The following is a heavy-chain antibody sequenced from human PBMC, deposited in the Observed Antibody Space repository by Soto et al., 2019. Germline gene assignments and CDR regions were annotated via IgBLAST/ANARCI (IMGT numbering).Heavy chain of an antibody. J-gene: IGHJ4*02. CDR2: ISYEGSDK. Sequence: QVQLVESGRGVVQPGRSLRLSCAASGFTVSSYGLHWVRQAPGKGLEWLAFISYEGSDKFYADSVKGRFTISRDSSKNTLYLQMNSLRAEDTAVYYCARVLGGYPNFDFWVQGTLVTVSS. V-gene: IGHV3-30-3*01. D-gene: IGHD3-22*01. CDR3: ARVLGGYPNFDF. CDR1: GFTVSSYG.